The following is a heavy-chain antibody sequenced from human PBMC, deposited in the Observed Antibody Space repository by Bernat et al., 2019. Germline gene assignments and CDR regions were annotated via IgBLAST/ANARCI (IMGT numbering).Heavy chain of an antibody. V-gene: IGHV5-10-1*03. CDR2: IDPSDSYT. CDR3: ASDDYYGSGSYYHAFDI. Sequence: EVQLVQSGAEVKKPGESLRISCTGSGYSFTSYWISWVRQMPGKGLEWMGRIDPSDSYTNYSPSFQGHVTISADKSISTAYLQWSSLKASDTAMYYCASDDYYGSGSYYHAFDIWGQGTMVTVSS. CDR1: GYSFTSYW. D-gene: IGHD3-10*01. J-gene: IGHJ3*02.